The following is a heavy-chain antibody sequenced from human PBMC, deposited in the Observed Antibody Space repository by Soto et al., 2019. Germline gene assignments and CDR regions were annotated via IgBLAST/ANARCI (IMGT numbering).Heavy chain of an antibody. V-gene: IGHV3-33*01. J-gene: IGHJ5*02. CDR2: IWYDGGNK. CDR3: ARDSRYCSGGSCYVWWFDP. CDR1: GFTFSSYG. Sequence: PGGSLRLSCAASGFTFSSYGMHWVRQAPGKGLEWVAVIWYDGGNKYYADSVKGRFTISRDNSKNTLYLQMNSLRAEDTAVYYCARDSRYCSGGSCYVWWFDPWGQGTLVTVSS. D-gene: IGHD2-15*01.